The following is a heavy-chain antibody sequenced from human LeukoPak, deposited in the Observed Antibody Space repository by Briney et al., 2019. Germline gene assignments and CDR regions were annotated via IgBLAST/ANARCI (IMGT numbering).Heavy chain of an antibody. CDR2: ISHDSATI. J-gene: IGHJ4*02. CDR1: GFTFSRYE. Sequence: GGSLRLSCTASGFTFSRYEMNWVRQAPGKGLEWVSYISHDSATIHYVDSVKGRFTISRDNAKSSLFLQMNSLRAEDTAVYYCAREGSDYGELNFDYWGQGTLVTVSS. CDR3: AREGSDYGELNFDY. D-gene: IGHD4-17*01. V-gene: IGHV3-48*03.